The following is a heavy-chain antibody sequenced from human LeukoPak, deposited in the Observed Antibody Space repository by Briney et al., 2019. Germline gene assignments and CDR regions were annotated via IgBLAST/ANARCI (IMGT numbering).Heavy chain of an antibody. CDR2: MNPNSGNT. J-gene: IGHJ3*02. CDR3: ARDGAVNHADAFDI. Sequence: ASVKVSCKASGYTFTTYDINWVRQATGQGLEWMGWMNPNSGNTGYARNFQGRVTITRNTSISTAYMELSSLRSEDTAVYYCARDGAVNHADAFDIWGRGTMVTVSS. D-gene: IGHD3-16*01. V-gene: IGHV1-8*03. CDR1: GYTFTTYD.